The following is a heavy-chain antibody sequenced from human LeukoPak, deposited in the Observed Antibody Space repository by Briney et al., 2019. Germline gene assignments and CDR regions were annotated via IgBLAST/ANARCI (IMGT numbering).Heavy chain of an antibody. D-gene: IGHD3-3*01. CDR2: IRQDGSQK. Sequence: GGSLRLSCAASGFTFSSYWMSWVRQAPGKGLEWVATIRQDGSQKYYVDSVKGRFTISRDNAKNTLYLQMNSLRAEDTAVYYCARVSGNDAFDIWGQGTMVTVSS. CDR3: ARVSGNDAFDI. CDR1: GFTFSSYW. V-gene: IGHV3-7*01. J-gene: IGHJ3*02.